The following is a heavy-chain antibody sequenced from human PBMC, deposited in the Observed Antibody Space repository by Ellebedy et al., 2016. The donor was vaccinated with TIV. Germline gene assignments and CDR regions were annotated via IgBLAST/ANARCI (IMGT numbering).Heavy chain of an antibody. CDR3: ARDQWLGRAYYFDY. CDR2: INQYGTEI. Sequence: GGPLRLSCAASGFTFSNYWMSWVRQAPGKGLEWVANINQYGTEIYYVDSVEGRFSISRDNAKKSLYHQMNSLTDEETAVDYCARDQWLGRAYYFDYWGQGTLVTVSS. J-gene: IGHJ4*01. D-gene: IGHD6-19*01. CDR1: GFTFSNYW. V-gene: IGHV3-7*01.